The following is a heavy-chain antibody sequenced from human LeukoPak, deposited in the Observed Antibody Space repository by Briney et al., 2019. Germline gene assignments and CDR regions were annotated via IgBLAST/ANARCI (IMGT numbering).Heavy chain of an antibody. CDR2: ISSSGTTI. V-gene: IGHV3-11*01. CDR1: GFTFSDYY. J-gene: IGHJ4*02. CDR3: ARGPPMYSYGSSDYHYDYFEY. D-gene: IGHD3-22*01. Sequence: GGSLRLSCAASGFTFSDYYMSWIRQAPGKGLEWVSYISSSGTTIYYADSVKGRFTISRDNAKNSLYLQMNSLRAEDTAVYYCARGPPMYSYGSSDYHYDYFEYWGQGTLVTVSS.